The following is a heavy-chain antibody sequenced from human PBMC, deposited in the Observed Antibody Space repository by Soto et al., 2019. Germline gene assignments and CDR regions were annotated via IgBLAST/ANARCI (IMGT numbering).Heavy chain of an antibody. CDR2: ISGSGGNT. V-gene: IGHV3-23*01. CDR1: GFTFSSYA. Sequence: GGSLRLSCAASGFTFSSYAMSWVRQAPGKGLEWVSLISGSGGNTYYADSVKGRFTISRDNSKNTLYLQMNSLRAEDTAVYYCAKARYGDFPYFDYWGQGSLVTVSS. J-gene: IGHJ4*02. CDR3: AKARYGDFPYFDY. D-gene: IGHD4-17*01.